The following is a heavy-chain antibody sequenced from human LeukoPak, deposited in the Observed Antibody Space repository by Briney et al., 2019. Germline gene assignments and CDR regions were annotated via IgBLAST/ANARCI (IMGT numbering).Heavy chain of an antibody. V-gene: IGHV3-30*02. J-gene: IGHJ6*04. Sequence: GGSLRLSCAASGFTFSSYGMHWVRQAPGKGLEWVAFIRYNGSNKYYADSVKGRFTISRDNSKNTLYLQMNSLRAEDTAVYYCARAGGTDGSYRYLVDVWGKGTTVTVSS. CDR3: ARAGGTDGSYRYLVDV. CDR2: IRYNGSNK. CDR1: GFTFSSYG. D-gene: IGHD3-16*02.